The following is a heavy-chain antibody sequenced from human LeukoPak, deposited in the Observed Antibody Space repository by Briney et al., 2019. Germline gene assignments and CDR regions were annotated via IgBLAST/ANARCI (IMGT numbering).Heavy chain of an antibody. J-gene: IGHJ4*02. CDR2: IYFSGST. V-gene: IGHV4-59*01. CDR1: GGSISSFY. D-gene: IGHD2-2*01. CDR3: ARRCSSASCPVDY. Sequence: PSETLSLTCIVSGGSISSFYWSWIRQPPGKGLEWIGYIYFSGSTNYNPSLKSRVTMSVDTSKNQFSLSLNSVTAADTAVYYCARRCSSASCPVDYWGQGTLVSVSS.